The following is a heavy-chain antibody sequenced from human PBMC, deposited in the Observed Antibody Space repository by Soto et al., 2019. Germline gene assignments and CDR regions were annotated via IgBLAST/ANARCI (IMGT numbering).Heavy chain of an antibody. D-gene: IGHD3-10*01. V-gene: IGHV3-74*01. CDR1: GFTFSSYW. CDR3: ARDCGSGTFDY. Sequence: EVQLVESGGGLVQPGGSLRLSCAASGFTFSSYWMNWVRQAPGKGLVWVSRINSGGSSTSYADSVKGRFTISRDNAKNTMYLHMNSLRAEDTAVSYCARDCGSGTFDYWGQGTLVTVSS. J-gene: IGHJ4*02. CDR2: INSGGSST.